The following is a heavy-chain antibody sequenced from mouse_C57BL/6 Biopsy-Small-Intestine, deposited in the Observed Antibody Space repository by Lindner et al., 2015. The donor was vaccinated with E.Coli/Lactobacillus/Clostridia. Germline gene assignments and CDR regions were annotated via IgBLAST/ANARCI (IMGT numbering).Heavy chain of an antibody. J-gene: IGHJ4*01. CDR2: INPNHGTT. CDR3: ARRTNWDDSYAMDY. Sequence: VQLQESGPELVKPGASVKISCKASGYSFTDYNMNWVKQSNGKSLEWIGVINPNHGTTSYNQKFKGKATLTVDQSSSTAYMQLNSLTSEDSAVYYCARRTNWDDSYAMDYWGQGTSVTVSS. V-gene: IGHV1-39*01. D-gene: IGHD4-1*01. CDR1: GYSFTDYN.